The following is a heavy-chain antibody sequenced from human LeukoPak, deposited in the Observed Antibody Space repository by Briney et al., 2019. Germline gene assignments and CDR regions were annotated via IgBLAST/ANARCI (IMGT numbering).Heavy chain of an antibody. CDR1: GYTFTSYY. D-gene: IGHD4-17*01. CDR3: ARDYGDYFFGY. Sequence: GESLKISCKASGYTFTSYYMHWVRQAPGQGLEWMGIINPSGGSTSYAQKFQGRVTMTRDTSTSTVYMELSSLRSEDTAVYYCARDYGDYFFGYWGQGTLVTVSS. V-gene: IGHV1-46*01. CDR2: INPSGGST. J-gene: IGHJ4*02.